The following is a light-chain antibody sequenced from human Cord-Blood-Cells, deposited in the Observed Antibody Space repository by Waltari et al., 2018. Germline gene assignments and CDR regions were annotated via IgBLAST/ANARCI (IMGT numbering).Light chain of an antibody. CDR1: SSDVGGYNS. CDR3: CSYAGSYTDV. J-gene: IGLJ1*01. Sequence: SALTQPRSVSRSPGQSVTIPSPGTSSDVGGYNSLSWYQQHPGKAPTLMIYDVSKRPSGVPDRFSGSKSGNTASLTISGLQAEDEADDYCCSYAGSYTDVFGTGTKVTVL. V-gene: IGLV2-11*02. CDR2: DVS.